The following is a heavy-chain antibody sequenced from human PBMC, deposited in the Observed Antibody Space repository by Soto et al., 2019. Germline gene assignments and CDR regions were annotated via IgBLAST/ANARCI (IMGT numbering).Heavy chain of an antibody. CDR3: TTDPHSTGTKY. D-gene: IGHD1-1*01. V-gene: IGHV3-15*01. CDR1: GFSFSDAW. CDR2: IKSKTDGGTT. J-gene: IGHJ4*02. Sequence: GGSLRLSCAASGFSFSDAWMTWVRQAPGAGLEWVGRIKSKTDGGTTDYAAPVKGRFTISRDASKTTLYLQMNSLKTEDTAIYYCTTDPHSTGTKYWGQGTLVTVSS.